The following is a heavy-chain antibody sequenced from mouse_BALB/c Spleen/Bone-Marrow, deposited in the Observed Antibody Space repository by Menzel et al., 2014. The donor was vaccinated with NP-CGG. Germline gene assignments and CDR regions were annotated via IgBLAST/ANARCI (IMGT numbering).Heavy chain of an antibody. V-gene: IGHV4-1*02. D-gene: IGHD1-3*01. CDR3: AREWDWYFDV. CDR2: INPESNTI. J-gene: IGHJ1*01. CDR1: GFDLSRYW. Sequence: EVKLQESGGGLVQPGGSLKLSCAASGFDLSRYWMSWVRQAPGKGLQWIGEINPESNTINYTPSLKGKFIISRDNAKNTLYLQMSKVRSEDTALYCWAREWDWYFDVWGAGTTVTVSS.